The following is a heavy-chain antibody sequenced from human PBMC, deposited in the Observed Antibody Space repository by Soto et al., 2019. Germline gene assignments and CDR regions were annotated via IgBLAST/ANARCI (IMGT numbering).Heavy chain of an antibody. D-gene: IGHD3-9*01. CDR2: MNPNSGNT. J-gene: IGHJ6*02. CDR3: ARGGYDILTGYYKRYCYNGMDV. V-gene: IGHV1-8*01. CDR1: GYTFTSYD. Sequence: ASVKVSCKASGYTFTSYDINWVRQATGQGLEWMGWMNPNSGNTGYAQKFQGRVTMTRNTSISTAYMELSSLRSEDTAVYYCARGGYDILTGYYKRYCYNGMDVWGQGNTVTVSS.